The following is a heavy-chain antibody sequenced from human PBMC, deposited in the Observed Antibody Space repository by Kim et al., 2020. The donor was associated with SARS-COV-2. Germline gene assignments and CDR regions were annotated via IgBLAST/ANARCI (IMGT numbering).Heavy chain of an antibody. CDR3: AKLPTYYYGSGSPPGVNFQR. CDR2: ISGSGGST. CDR1: GFTFSSYA. Sequence: GGSLRLSCAASGFTFSSYAMSWVRQAPGKGLKWVSVISGSGGSTNYGDSVKGRFTISRDNSKNTLFLQMDSLRAEDTAVYYCAKLPTYYYGSGSPPGVNFQRWGQGTLVTVSS. J-gene: IGHJ1*01. V-gene: IGHV3-23*01. D-gene: IGHD3-10*01.